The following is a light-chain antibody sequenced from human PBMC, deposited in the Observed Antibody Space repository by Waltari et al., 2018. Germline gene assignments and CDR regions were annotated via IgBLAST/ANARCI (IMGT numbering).Light chain of an antibody. J-gene: IGLJ2*01. Sequence: QAVVTQEPSLTVSPGGTVTLTCASRTGAVTSAYYPNWFQQKPGQAPRPLIYSTSTKYSWTPARFSGSLLGGKAALTLSGVQPEDEAEYYCLLYYGGVQGVFGGGTKLTVL. CDR2: STS. CDR3: LLYYGGVQGV. V-gene: IGLV7-43*01. CDR1: TGAVTSAYY.